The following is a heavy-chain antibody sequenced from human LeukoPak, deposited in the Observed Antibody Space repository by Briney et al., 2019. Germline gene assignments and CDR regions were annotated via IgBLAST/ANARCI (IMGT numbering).Heavy chain of an antibody. CDR1: GFTVSSNY. Sequence: GGSLRLSCAASGFTVSSNYMGWVRQAPGKGLEWVSVIYSGGSTYYADSVKGRFTISRDNSKNTLYLQMNSLRAEDTAVYYCARELPATVTTYYYGMDVWGQGTTVTVSS. CDR3: ARELPATVTTYYYGMDV. V-gene: IGHV3-66*01. J-gene: IGHJ6*02. D-gene: IGHD4-17*01. CDR2: IYSGGST.